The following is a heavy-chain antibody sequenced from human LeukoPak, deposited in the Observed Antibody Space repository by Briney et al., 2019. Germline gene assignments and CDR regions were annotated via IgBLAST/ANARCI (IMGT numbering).Heavy chain of an antibody. CDR3: ARDRSECSGGSCYSGYYYYYMDV. CDR1: GFTFSSYS. Sequence: PGGSLRLSCAASGFTFSSYSMNWVRQAPGEGLEWVSYISSLSGTIYYADSVKGRFTISRDNAKNSLYLQMDSLRAEDTAVYYCARDRSECSGGSCYSGYYYYYMDVWGKGTTVTVSS. D-gene: IGHD2-15*01. CDR2: ISSLSGTI. V-gene: IGHV3-48*01. J-gene: IGHJ6*03.